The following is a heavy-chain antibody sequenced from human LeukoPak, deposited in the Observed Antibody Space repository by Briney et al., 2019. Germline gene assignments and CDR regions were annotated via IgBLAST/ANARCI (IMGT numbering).Heavy chain of an antibody. V-gene: IGHV6-1*01. D-gene: IGHD6-13*01. CDR1: GDSVSSNSVA. CDR2: TFYRSKWYN. Sequence: SQTLSLTCAISGDSVSSNSVAWIWIRQSPSRGLELLGRTFYRSKWYNDYAVSVKSRINISPDTSSNQFSLQLSSVTPEDTAVYFCARCWYFFDLWGQGTLVTVSS. CDR3: ARCWYFFDL. J-gene: IGHJ4*02.